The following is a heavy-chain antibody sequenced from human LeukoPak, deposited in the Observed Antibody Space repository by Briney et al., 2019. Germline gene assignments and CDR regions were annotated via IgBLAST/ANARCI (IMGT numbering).Heavy chain of an antibody. CDR1: GFTFSSYA. Sequence: PGGSLRLSCAASGFTFSSYAMSWVRQAPGKGLEWVSAISGGGGSTYYADSVKGRFTISRDNSKNTLYLQMNSLRAEDTAVYYCAKYSGSLYYFDYWGQGTLVTVSS. CDR2: ISGGGGST. CDR3: AKYSGSLYYFDY. D-gene: IGHD1-26*01. J-gene: IGHJ4*02. V-gene: IGHV3-23*01.